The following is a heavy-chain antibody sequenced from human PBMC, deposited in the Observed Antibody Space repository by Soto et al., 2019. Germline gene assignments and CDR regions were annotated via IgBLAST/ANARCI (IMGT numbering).Heavy chain of an antibody. CDR1: GYTFTSYY. V-gene: IGHV1-46*03. D-gene: IGHD2-15*01. J-gene: IGHJ4*02. CDR3: ARDPGIVVVVAAPDY. CDR2: INPSGGST. Sequence: ASVKVSCQASGYTFTSYYMHWARQAPGQGLEWMGIINPSGGSTSYAQKFQGRVTMTRDTSTSTVYMELSSLRSEDTAVYYCARDPGIVVVVAAPDYWGQGTLVTVSS.